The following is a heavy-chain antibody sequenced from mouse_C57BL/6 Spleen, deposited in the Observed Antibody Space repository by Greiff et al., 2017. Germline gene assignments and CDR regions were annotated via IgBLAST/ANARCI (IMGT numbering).Heavy chain of an antibody. V-gene: IGHV1-39*01. CDR3: ATLYYGSSDYAMDY. Sequence: EVQLQQSGPELVKPGASVKISCKASGYSFTDYNMNWVKQSNGKSLEWIGVINPNYGTTSYNQKFKGKATLTVDHSSSTAYMQLNSLTSEDSAVYYCATLYYGSSDYAMDYWGQGTSVTVSS. J-gene: IGHJ4*01. CDR2: INPNYGTT. CDR1: GYSFTDYN. D-gene: IGHD1-1*01.